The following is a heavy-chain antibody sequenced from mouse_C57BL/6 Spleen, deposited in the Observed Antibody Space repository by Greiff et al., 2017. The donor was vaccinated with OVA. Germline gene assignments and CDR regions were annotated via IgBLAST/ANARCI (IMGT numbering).Heavy chain of an antibody. Sequence: QVQLQQPGAELVRPGSSVKLSCKASGYTFTRYWMDWVKQRPGQGLEWIGNIYPSDSETHYNHKFKDKATLPVDKSSLTAYMMLSSLSSEVSAVYYCASGFSTVVSSVYYAMDFWGQGTSVTVSS. D-gene: IGHD2-1*01. CDR1: GYTFTRYW. CDR2: IYPSDSET. CDR3: ASGFSTVVSSVYYAMDF. J-gene: IGHJ4*01. V-gene: IGHV1-61*01.